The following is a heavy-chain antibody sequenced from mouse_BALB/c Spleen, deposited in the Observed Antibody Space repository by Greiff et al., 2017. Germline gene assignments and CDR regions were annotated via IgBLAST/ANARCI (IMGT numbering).Heavy chain of an antibody. J-gene: IGHJ3*01. CDR3: ARSGNYVNYWFAY. CDR1: GYTFTSYW. D-gene: IGHD2-1*01. Sequence: QVQLHQSGAELAKPGASVKMSCKASGYTFTSYWMHWVKQRPGQGLEWIGYINPSTGYTEYNQKFKDKATLTADKSSRTAYMQLSSLTSEDSAVYYCARSGNYVNYWFAYWGQGTLVTVSA. V-gene: IGHV1-7*01. CDR2: INPSTGYT.